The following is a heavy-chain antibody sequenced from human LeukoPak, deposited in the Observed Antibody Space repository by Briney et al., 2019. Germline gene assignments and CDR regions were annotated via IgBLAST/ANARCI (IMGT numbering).Heavy chain of an antibody. V-gene: IGHV4-38-2*02. CDR1: GYSISSGYY. Sequence: PSETLSLTCTVSGYSISSGYYWGWIRQPPGKGLEWIGSIYHSGSTYYNPSLKSRVTISVDTSKNQFSLKLSSVTAADTAVYYCARALGIAATDRGYYFDYWGQGTLVTVSS. CDR2: IYHSGST. J-gene: IGHJ4*02. CDR3: ARALGIAATDRGYYFDY. D-gene: IGHD6-13*01.